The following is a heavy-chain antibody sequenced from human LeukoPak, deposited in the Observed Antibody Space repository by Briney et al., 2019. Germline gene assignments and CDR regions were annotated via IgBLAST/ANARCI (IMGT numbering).Heavy chain of an antibody. CDR1: GFTFSTYS. Sequence: PGGSLRLSCAASGFTFSTYSMNWVRQAPGKGLEWVSYIGRSSSPIYYADSVKGRFTISRDNAKNSLYLQMNGLGAEDTAVYYCARGPSSQFRTDYWGQGTLVTVSS. V-gene: IGHV3-48*01. CDR3: ARGPSSQFRTDY. J-gene: IGHJ4*02. D-gene: IGHD2-2*01. CDR2: IGRSSSPI.